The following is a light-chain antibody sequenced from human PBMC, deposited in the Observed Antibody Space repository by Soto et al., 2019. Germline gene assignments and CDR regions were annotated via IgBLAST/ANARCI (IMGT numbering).Light chain of an antibody. Sequence: EIVMTQSPATLSVSPGERVTLSCRASQSVSSNLAWYQQKPGQSPRLLIYGASTRATGIPARFSGSGSGTEFTLTICSLQSEDFAVYYCQQYINLWTFGQGTKVEIQ. CDR1: QSVSSN. V-gene: IGKV3-15*01. J-gene: IGKJ1*01. CDR2: GAS. CDR3: QQYINLWT.